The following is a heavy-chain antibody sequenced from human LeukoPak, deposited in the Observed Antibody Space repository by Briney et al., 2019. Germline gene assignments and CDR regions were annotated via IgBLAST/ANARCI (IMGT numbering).Heavy chain of an antibody. J-gene: IGHJ4*02. Sequence: ASVKVSCKASGGTFSSYAISWVRQAPGQGLEWMGGIIPIFGTANYAQKFQGRVTITTDESTSTAYMELGSLRSEDTAVYYCASNSEIAVAGTWGFDYWGQGTLVTVSS. D-gene: IGHD6-19*01. CDR1: GGTFSSYA. V-gene: IGHV1-69*05. CDR3: ASNSEIAVAGTWGFDY. CDR2: IIPIFGTA.